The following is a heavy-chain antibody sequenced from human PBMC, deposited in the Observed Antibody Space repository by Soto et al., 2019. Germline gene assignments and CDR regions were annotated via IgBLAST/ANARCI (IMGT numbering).Heavy chain of an antibody. D-gene: IGHD3-10*01. CDR2: INHSGST. Sequence: QVQLQQWGAGLLKPSETLSLTCAVYGGSFSGYYWSWIRQPPGKGLEWIGEINHSGSTNYNPSLNGRVTISADTSKNQFSLRLSSVTAADTAVYYCASGITMVRGVIITGDYWGQGTLVTVS. CDR1: GGSFSGYY. J-gene: IGHJ4*02. CDR3: ASGITMVRGVIITGDY. V-gene: IGHV4-34*01.